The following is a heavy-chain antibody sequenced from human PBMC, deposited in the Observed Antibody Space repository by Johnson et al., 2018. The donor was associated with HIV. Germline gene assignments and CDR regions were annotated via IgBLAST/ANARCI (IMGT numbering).Heavy chain of an antibody. CDR1: GFTFSSYG. CDR3: ARDWSWRGSLKGGGAFDI. V-gene: IGHV3-30*02. CDR2: IRYDGGIK. D-gene: IGHD1-26*01. J-gene: IGHJ3*02. Sequence: HVQLVESGGGVVQPGGSLRLSSAASGFTFSSYGMPWVRQAPGKGLEWVAFIRYDGGIKYYEDSVKGRFTISRDNSENTLYLQMNSLRAEDTAVFFCARDWSWRGSLKGGGAFDIWGQGTLVTVSA.